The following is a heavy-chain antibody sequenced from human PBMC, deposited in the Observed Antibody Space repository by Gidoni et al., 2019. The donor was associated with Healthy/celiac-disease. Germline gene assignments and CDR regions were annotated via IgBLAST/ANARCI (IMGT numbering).Heavy chain of an antibody. D-gene: IGHD1-26*01. CDR1: GGSISSSSYY. CDR3: ARTYGRGSYQFDY. Sequence: QLQLQESGPGLVKPSETLSLTCPVSGGSISSSSYYWGWIRQPPGKGLEWIGSIYYSGSTYYNPSLKSRVTISVDTSKNQFSLKLSSVTAADTAVYYCARTYGRGSYQFDYWGQGTLVTVSS. J-gene: IGHJ4*02. CDR2: IYYSGST. V-gene: IGHV4-39*01.